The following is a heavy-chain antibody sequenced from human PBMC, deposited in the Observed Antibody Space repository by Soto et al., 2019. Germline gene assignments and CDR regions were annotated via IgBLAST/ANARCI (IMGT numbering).Heavy chain of an antibody. CDR2: LSSDGNNK. CDR3: ARGTEDILRTYGMDV. V-gene: IGHV3-30-3*01. J-gene: IGHJ6*02. D-gene: IGHD2-15*01. CDR1: GSTFSSYA. Sequence: GGSLRLSCAASGSTFSSYAIHWVRQAPGRGLEWVAHLSSDGNNKHYADSVKGRFTISTDKSENTLYLQMNSLRVGDTAVYYCARGTEDILRTYGMDVWGQGTTVTVSS.